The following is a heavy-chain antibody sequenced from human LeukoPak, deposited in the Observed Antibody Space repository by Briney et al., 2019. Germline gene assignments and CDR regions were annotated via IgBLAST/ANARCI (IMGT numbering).Heavy chain of an antibody. Sequence: SETLSLTCTVSGGSISSSSYYWGWIRQPPGKGLEWIGSIYYSGSTNYNPSLKSRVTISVDTSKNQFSLKLSSVTAADTAVYYCARVIPATGTQETTYYYYMDVWGKGTTVTVSS. D-gene: IGHD1-7*01. CDR2: IYYSGST. J-gene: IGHJ6*03. V-gene: IGHV4-39*07. CDR3: ARVIPATGTQETTYYYYMDV. CDR1: GGSISSSSYY.